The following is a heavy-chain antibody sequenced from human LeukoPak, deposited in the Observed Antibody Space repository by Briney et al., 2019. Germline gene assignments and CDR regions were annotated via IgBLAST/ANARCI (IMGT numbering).Heavy chain of an antibody. CDR3: AKRGVVIRVILVGFHKEAYYLDS. J-gene: IGHJ4*02. Sequence: PGGSLRLSCAASGFTFSNYWLTWVRQAPGQGLEWVANIKQDGSEKHYVDSVKGRFTISRDNPKNTLYLQMNSLRAEDTAVYFCAKRGVVIRVILVGFHKEAYYLDSWGQGALVTVSS. CDR1: GFTFSNYW. D-gene: IGHD3-22*01. V-gene: IGHV3-7*03. CDR2: IKQDGSEK.